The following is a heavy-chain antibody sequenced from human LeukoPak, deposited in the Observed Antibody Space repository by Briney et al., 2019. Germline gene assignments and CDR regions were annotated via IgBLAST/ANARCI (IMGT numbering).Heavy chain of an antibody. D-gene: IGHD3-9*01. CDR2: ISSSGSTI. Sequence: KTGGSLRLSCAASGFTFSDYYMSWIRQAPGKGLEWVSYISSSGSTIYYADSVKGRFTISRDNAKNSLYLQMNSLRAEDTAVYCCARAGSTHYDILTGYQGNSDYWGQGTLVTVSS. V-gene: IGHV3-11*01. J-gene: IGHJ4*02. CDR3: ARAGSTHYDILTGYQGNSDY. CDR1: GFTFSDYY.